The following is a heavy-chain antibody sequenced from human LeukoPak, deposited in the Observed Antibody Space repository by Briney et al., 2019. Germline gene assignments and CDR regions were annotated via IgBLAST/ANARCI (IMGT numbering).Heavy chain of an antibody. Sequence: GGSLRLSCAASGFTFSSYWMSWVRQAPGKGLEWVSYISSSGSTIYYADSVKGRFTISRDNAKNSLYLQMNSLRAEDTAVYYCARDFSTGYSSSLGNYWGQGTLVTISS. J-gene: IGHJ4*02. CDR1: GFTFSSYW. V-gene: IGHV3-48*04. D-gene: IGHD6-13*01. CDR2: ISSSGSTI. CDR3: ARDFSTGYSSSLGNY.